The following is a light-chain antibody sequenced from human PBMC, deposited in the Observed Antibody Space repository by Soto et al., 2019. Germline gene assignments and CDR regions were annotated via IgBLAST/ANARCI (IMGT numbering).Light chain of an antibody. CDR2: EVS. J-gene: IGLJ2*01. CDR1: SSDVGGHNS. Sequence: QSVLTQPASVSGSPGQSITISCTGTSSDVGGHNSVSWYQQHPGKAPKLMIYEVSNRPSGVSNRFSGSKSGNTASLTISGLQAEDEADYYCSSYTSSSTLLFGGGTQLTV. CDR3: SSYTSSSTLL. V-gene: IGLV2-14*01.